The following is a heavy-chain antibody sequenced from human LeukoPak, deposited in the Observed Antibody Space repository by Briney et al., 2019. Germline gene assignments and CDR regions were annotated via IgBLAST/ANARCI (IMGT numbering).Heavy chain of an antibody. V-gene: IGHV3-64*01. Sequence: PGGSLRHSCAASGFTFTTYAMHWVRQAPGRGLEYVSAISTDGGGTYYANSVKGRFTISRDNSKNTLYLQMGSLRVEDMAVYYCARYSSGSCYDYWGQGTLVTVSS. CDR2: ISTDGGGT. J-gene: IGHJ4*02. D-gene: IGHD6-13*01. CDR3: ARYSSGSCYDY. CDR1: GFTFTTYA.